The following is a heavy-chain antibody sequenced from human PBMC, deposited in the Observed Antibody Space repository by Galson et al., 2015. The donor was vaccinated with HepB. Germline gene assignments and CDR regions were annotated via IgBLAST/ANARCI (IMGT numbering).Heavy chain of an antibody. CDR3: ARRYDFWSGYGRGWGMDV. CDR1: GFTFGDYA. CDR2: ISSSGSTI. D-gene: IGHD3-3*01. Sequence: SLRLSCAASGFTFGDYAMSWFRQAPGKGLEWVSYISSSGSTIYYADSVKGRFTISRDNAKNSLYLQMNSLRAEDTAVYYCARRYDFWSGYGRGWGMDVWGQGTTVTVSS. V-gene: IGHV3-48*03. J-gene: IGHJ6*02.